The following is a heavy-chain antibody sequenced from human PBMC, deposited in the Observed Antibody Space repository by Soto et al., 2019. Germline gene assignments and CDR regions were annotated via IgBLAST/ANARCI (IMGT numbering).Heavy chain of an antibody. CDR1: GFTFSNYG. J-gene: IGHJ5*02. CDR3: ARSSWVRGEDITIFGEGTEGDIP. D-gene: IGHD3-3*01. Sequence: PGGSLRLSCAASGFTFSNYGMHWVRQAPGKGLEWVAVISYDGSNKYYADSVKGRFTISRDNSKNTLYLQMNSLRAEDTAVYYCARSSWVRGEDITIFGEGTEGDIPWGQGTLVTVSS. V-gene: IGHV3-30*03. CDR2: ISYDGSNK.